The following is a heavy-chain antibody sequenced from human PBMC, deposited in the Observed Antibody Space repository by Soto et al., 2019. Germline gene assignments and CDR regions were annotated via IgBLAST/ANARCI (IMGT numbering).Heavy chain of an antibody. CDR1: GGSISSYS. V-gene: IGHV4-59*03. J-gene: IGHJ6*02. Sequence: QVQLQESGPGLVKPSETLSLTCTVSGGSISSYSWSWIRQPPGKGLEWIGDIDHSGSTNYNPSLKSRVTKSVDTSKNQFSLRLTSVTPADTAVYHCACYGGSHYYYYGMDVWGQGTTVTVSS. CDR3: ACYGGSHYYYYGMDV. D-gene: IGHD2-15*01. CDR2: IDHSGST.